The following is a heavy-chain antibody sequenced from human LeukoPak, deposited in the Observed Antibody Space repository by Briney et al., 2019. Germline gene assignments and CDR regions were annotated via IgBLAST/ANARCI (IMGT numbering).Heavy chain of an antibody. J-gene: IGHJ4*02. CDR3: ARVDYSNYGSFDY. D-gene: IGHD4-11*01. CDR1: GGSISSYY. CDR2: IYYSGST. V-gene: IGHV4-59*12. Sequence: SESLSLTCTVSGGSISSYYWSWIRQPPGKGLEWIGYIYYSGSTNYNPSLKSRVTISVDTSKNQFSLKLTSVTAADTAVYYCARVDYSNYGSFDYWGQGTLVTVSS.